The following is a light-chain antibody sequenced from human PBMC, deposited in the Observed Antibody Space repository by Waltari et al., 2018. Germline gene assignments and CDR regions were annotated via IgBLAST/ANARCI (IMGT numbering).Light chain of an antibody. CDR3: QQYNSYWT. V-gene: IGKV1-5*01. Sequence: DIQMTQSPSTLSASVGYSVTITCRASQSISSWLAWYQQKPGKAPKLLIYDASSLESGVPSRFSGSGSGTEFTLTISSLQPDDFATYYCQQYNSYWTFGQGTKVEIK. CDR1: QSISSW. CDR2: DAS. J-gene: IGKJ1*01.